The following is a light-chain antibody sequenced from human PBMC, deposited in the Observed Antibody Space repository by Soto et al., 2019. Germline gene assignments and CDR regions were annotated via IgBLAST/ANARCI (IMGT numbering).Light chain of an antibody. CDR1: QSISNY. CDR2: AAS. J-gene: IGKJ4*01. Sequence: DIQMTQSPSSLSASVGDRVTITCRASQSISNYLSWYQHKPGIAPKLLIYAASTLQSGVPSRFSGSGSGTDFTLTISSLQFEDFATYYCLQGYPTPPLTVGGGTKVEIK. V-gene: IGKV1-39*01. CDR3: LQGYPTPPLT.